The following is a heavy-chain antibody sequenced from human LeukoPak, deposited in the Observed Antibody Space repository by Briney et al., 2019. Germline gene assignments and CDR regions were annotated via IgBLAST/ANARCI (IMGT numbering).Heavy chain of an antibody. CDR2: VLNDGSNK. D-gene: IGHD1-1*01. Sequence: GGSLRLSCTASGFTFSDFNMHWVRQAPGKGLEWVALVLNDGSNKYYADSVKGRFTISRDNSKNTLYLQMNSLRAEDTAVYYCVTGFTTVAVDYFDYWGQGTLVTVSP. V-gene: IGHV3-30*04. CDR1: GFTFSDFN. J-gene: IGHJ4*02. CDR3: VTGFTTVAVDYFDY.